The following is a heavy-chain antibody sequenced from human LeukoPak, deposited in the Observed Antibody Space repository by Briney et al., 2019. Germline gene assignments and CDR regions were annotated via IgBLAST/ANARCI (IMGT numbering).Heavy chain of an antibody. D-gene: IGHD2-21*02. CDR2: IGGGPGNT. CDR1: GFTLSSYG. V-gene: IGHV3-23*01. Sequence: GGSLRLSCAASGFTLSSYGMHSVRQAPGKGLEWVSVIGGGPGNTYYTDSVKGRFTISRDNSKNTLYLHLNSLRAEDTAVYYCAKGKGPTANWYFDVWGRGTLVTVSS. J-gene: IGHJ2*01. CDR3: AKGKGPTANWYFDV.